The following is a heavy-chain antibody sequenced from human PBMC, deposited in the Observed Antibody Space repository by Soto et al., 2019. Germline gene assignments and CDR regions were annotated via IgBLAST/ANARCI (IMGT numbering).Heavy chain of an antibody. Sequence: QVQLQESGPGLVKPSETLSLTCTVSGGSISSYYWSWIRQPPGKGLEWIGYINYSGSTNYNPSLKSRVTISIDTSRNQFSLKLSSVTAADTAVYYCARTVWGSYRYFDYWGQGTLVTVSS. CDR3: ARTVWGSYRYFDY. D-gene: IGHD3-16*02. J-gene: IGHJ4*02. CDR1: GGSISSYY. CDR2: INYSGST. V-gene: IGHV4-59*01.